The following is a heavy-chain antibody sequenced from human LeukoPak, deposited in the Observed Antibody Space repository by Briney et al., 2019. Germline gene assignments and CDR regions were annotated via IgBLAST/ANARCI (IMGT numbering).Heavy chain of an antibody. Sequence: GGSLRLSCAASGFTFSSYAMGWVRQAPGKGLEWVSGITGSGGSTYYADSVKGRFTISRDNSKNTLYLQMNSLRAEDTAVYYCANGGSIAVDTPLDYWGQGTLVTVSS. CDR2: ITGSGGST. D-gene: IGHD6-19*01. J-gene: IGHJ4*02. CDR1: GFTFSSYA. CDR3: ANGGSIAVDTPLDY. V-gene: IGHV3-23*01.